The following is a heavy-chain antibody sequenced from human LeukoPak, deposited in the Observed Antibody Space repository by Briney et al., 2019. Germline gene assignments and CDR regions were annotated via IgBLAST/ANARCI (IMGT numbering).Heavy chain of an antibody. Sequence: GGSLTLSCAASGFTFSSYAMTWVRQAPAQGLEWVSGNSGSGGSTYYADSVKGRFTISRDNSKNTLYLQMNSLRAEDTAVYYCAKVIVSVDTAIDYWGQGTLVTVSS. J-gene: IGHJ4*02. CDR3: AKVIVSVDTAIDY. D-gene: IGHD5-18*01. V-gene: IGHV3-23*01. CDR2: NSGSGGST. CDR1: GFTFSSYA.